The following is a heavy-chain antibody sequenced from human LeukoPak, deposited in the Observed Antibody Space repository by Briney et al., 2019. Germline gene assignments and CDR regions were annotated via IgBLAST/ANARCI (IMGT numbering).Heavy chain of an antibody. CDR3: VREYSSSSGRAFDM. CDR1: GFTFTSYW. D-gene: IGHD6-6*01. CDR2: ISTDGSST. J-gene: IGHJ3*02. V-gene: IGHV3-74*01. Sequence: GGSLRLSCAASGFTFTSYWMHWVRQAPGKGLVCVSRISTDGSSTNSADSVEGRHTLSRDNAKNTLYLQMNSLRAEDTAVYYCVREYSSSSGRAFDMWGQGTMVSVS.